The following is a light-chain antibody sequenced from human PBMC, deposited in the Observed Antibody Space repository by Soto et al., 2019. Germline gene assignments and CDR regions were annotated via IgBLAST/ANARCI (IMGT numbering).Light chain of an antibody. V-gene: IGKV3-15*01. CDR3: QHYNHWLWT. Sequence: EIVLTHSPSTLSLSPVERATLSCRASQSVKSNLAWYQQKPGQAPRLLIYGASTRATGIPARFSGSGSGTESTLTISNLQSEDFAVYYCQHYNHWLWTFGQGTKVDIK. J-gene: IGKJ1*01. CDR2: GAS. CDR1: QSVKSN.